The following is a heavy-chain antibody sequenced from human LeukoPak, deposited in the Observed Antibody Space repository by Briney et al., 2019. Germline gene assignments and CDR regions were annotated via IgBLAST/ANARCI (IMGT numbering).Heavy chain of an antibody. V-gene: IGHV4-59*01. D-gene: IGHD3-3*01. J-gene: IGHJ4*02. CDR1: GGSIGSFY. CDR3: ARVRDFWSGYPFDY. Sequence: SETLSLTCTVSGGSIGSFYWSWIRQPPGKGLEWIGYIYYSGSTNYNPSLKSRVTISVDTSKNQFSLKLSSVTAADTAVYYCARVRDFWSGYPFDYWGQGTLVTVSS. CDR2: IYYSGST.